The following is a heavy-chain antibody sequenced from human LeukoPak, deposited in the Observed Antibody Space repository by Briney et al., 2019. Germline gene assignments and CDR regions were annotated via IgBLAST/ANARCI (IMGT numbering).Heavy chain of an antibody. CDR3: ATNSFLAYCGGDCYPDAFDI. V-gene: IGHV3-53*01. D-gene: IGHD2-21*02. J-gene: IGHJ3*02. CDR1: GFTVSSNY. Sequence: PGGSLRLSCAASGFTVSSNYVSWVRQAPGKGLEWVSVIYSGGSTYYADSVKGRFTISRDNSKNTLYLQMNSLRAEDTAVYYCATNSFLAYCGGDCYPDAFDIWGQGTMVTVSS. CDR2: IYSGGST.